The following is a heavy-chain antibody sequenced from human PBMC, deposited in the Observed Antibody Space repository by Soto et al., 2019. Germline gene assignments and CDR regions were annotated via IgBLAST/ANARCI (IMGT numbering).Heavy chain of an antibody. J-gene: IGHJ6*03. D-gene: IGHD4-17*01. Sequence: KPSETLFLTCTVSGGSISSGGYYWSWIRQHPGKGLEWIGYIYYSGSTYYNPSLKSRVTISVDTSKNQFSLKLSSVTAADTAVYYCAREKSTVPHYYYYVDVWGKGTTVTVSS. CDR2: IYYSGST. CDR3: AREKSTVPHYYYYVDV. V-gene: IGHV4-31*03. CDR1: GGSISSGGYY.